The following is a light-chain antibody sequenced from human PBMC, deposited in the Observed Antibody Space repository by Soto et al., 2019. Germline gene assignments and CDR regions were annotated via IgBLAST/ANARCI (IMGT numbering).Light chain of an antibody. CDR3: CSYASSYTAV. Sequence: QSALTQPRSVSGSPGQSVTISCTGTSSDVGTYNYVSWYQQHPGKAPKLMIYDVSQRPSGVPDRFSGSKSGNTASLTISGLQAEDESDYYCCSYASSYTAVFGGGTKLTVL. CDR2: DVS. J-gene: IGLJ2*01. CDR1: SSDVGTYNY. V-gene: IGLV2-11*01.